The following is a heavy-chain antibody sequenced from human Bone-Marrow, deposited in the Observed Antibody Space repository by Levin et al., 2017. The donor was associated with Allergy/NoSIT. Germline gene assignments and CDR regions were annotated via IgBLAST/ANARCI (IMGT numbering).Heavy chain of an antibody. J-gene: IGHJ4*02. CDR3: AKGGIITMVRGVALDY. CDR1: GFTFSSYA. V-gene: IGHV3-23*01. D-gene: IGHD3-10*01. CDR2: ISGSGGST. Sequence: PGGSLRLSCAASGFTFSSYAMSWVRQAPGKGLEWVSAISGSGGSTYYADSVKGRFTISRDNSKNTLYLQMNSLRAEDTAVYYCAKGGIITMVRGVALDYWGQGTLVTVSS.